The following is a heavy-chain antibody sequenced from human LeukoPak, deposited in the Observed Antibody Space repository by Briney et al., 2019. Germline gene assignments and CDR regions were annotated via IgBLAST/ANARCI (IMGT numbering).Heavy chain of an antibody. J-gene: IGHJ4*02. Sequence: GGSLRLSCAASGFTFSSYGMHWVRQAPGKGLEWVAVISYDGSNKYYADSVKGRFTISRDNAKNSLYLQMNSLRAEDTAVCYCAGVSSGLDYWGRGTLVTVSS. CDR2: ISYDGSNK. CDR3: AGVSSGLDY. D-gene: IGHD6-19*01. CDR1: GFTFSSYG. V-gene: IGHV3-30*03.